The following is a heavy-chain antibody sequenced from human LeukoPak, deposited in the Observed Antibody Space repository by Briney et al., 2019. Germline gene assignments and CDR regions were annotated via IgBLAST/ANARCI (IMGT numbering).Heavy chain of an antibody. J-gene: IGHJ4*02. CDR1: GGSFSGYY. CDR2: INHSGST. V-gene: IGHV4-34*01. Sequence: PSETLSLTCAVYGGSFSGYYWSWIRQPPGKGLEWIGEINHSGSTNYNPSLKSRVTISVDTSKNQFSLKLSSVTAADTAVYYCAGGRYYYDSSGYYSFDYWGQGTLVTVSS. CDR3: AGGRYYYDSSGYYSFDY. D-gene: IGHD3-22*01.